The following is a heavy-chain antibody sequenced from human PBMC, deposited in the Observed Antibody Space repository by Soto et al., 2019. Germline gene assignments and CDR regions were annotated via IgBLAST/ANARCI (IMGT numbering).Heavy chain of an antibody. V-gene: IGHV4-59*01. J-gene: IGHJ4*02. CDR3: ARHSSGWWNYFEY. Sequence: SETLSLTCTVSGGSISSYYWSLIRQALGKGLEGIEYIYYSGSTKYNPSLKSRVTISVDTSKNKFSLKLSSVTAADTAVYYCARHSSGWWNYFEYWGQGTMVTVSS. CDR1: GGSISSYY. CDR2: IYYSGST. D-gene: IGHD6-19*01.